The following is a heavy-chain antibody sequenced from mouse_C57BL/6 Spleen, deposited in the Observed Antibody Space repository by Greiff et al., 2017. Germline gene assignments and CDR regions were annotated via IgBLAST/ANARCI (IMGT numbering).Heavy chain of an antibody. D-gene: IGHD2-10*01. J-gene: IGHJ4*01. V-gene: IGHV1-7*01. CDR3: ASLQAMDY. CDR1: GYTFTSYW. CDR2: INPSSGYT. Sequence: QVQLKQSGAELAKPGASVKLSCKASGYTFTSYWMHWVKQRPGQGLEWIGYINPSSGYTKYNQKFKDKATLTADKSSTTAYMQLSSLTYEDSAVYYCASLQAMDYWGQGTSVTVSS.